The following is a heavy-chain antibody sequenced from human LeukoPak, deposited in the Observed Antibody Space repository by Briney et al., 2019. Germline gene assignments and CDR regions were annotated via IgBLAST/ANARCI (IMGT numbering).Heavy chain of an antibody. CDR3: ARDTGDSGLRYFDWLLFY. J-gene: IGHJ4*01. D-gene: IGHD3-9*01. Sequence: GASVKVSCKVSGYTLTELSMNWVRQAPGKGLEWMGGFDPEDGETIYAQKFQGRVTMTRDTSTSTVYMELSSLRSEDTAVYYCARDTGDSGLRYFDWLLFYWGHGTLVTVSS. V-gene: IGHV1-24*01. CDR2: FDPEDGET. CDR1: GYTLTELS.